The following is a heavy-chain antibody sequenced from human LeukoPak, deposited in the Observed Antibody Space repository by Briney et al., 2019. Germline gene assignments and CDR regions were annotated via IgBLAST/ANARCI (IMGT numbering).Heavy chain of an antibody. CDR2: NSSSSSYI. Sequence: PGGSLRLSCAASGFTFSSYSMNWVRQAPGKGLEWVSSNSSSSSYIYYADSVKGRFTISRDNAKNSLYLQMNSLRAEDTAVYYCARDGTPYIDGFDAFDVWGQGTMVTVSS. CDR3: ARDGTPYIDGFDAFDV. J-gene: IGHJ3*01. D-gene: IGHD3-10*01. CDR1: GFTFSSYS. V-gene: IGHV3-21*01.